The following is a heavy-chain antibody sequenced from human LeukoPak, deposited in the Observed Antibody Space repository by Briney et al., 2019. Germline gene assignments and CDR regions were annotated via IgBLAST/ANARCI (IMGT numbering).Heavy chain of an antibody. CDR3: ARGQVTAVTGLASFDI. J-gene: IGHJ3*02. V-gene: IGHV3-7*04. Sequence: GGSLRLSCAASGFTFSNYWMNWVRQAPGKGLEWVANTKGDESEKYYVDSVKGRFTISRDNAKNSLYLQMNSLRAEDTAVYYCARGQVTAVTGLASFDIWGQGTMVIVSS. D-gene: IGHD4-17*01. CDR2: TKGDESEK. CDR1: GFTFSNYW.